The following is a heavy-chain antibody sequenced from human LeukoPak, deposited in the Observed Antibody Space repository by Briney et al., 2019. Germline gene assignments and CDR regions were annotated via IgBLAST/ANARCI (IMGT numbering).Heavy chain of an antibody. V-gene: IGHV4-59*01. CDR3: ARVRLWFGAYFDY. J-gene: IGHJ4*02. Sequence: PSETLSLTCTVSGGSISSYYWSWIRQPPGKGLEWIGYIYYSGSTNYNPSLKSRVTISVDTSKNQFSLKLGSVTAADTAVYYCARVRLWFGAYFDYWGQGTLVTVSS. D-gene: IGHD5-18*01. CDR2: IYYSGST. CDR1: GGSISSYY.